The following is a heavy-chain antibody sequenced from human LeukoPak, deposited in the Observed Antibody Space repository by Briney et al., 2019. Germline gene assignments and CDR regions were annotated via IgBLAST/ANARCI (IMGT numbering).Heavy chain of an antibody. D-gene: IGHD4-17*01. CDR1: GGSISSYY. Sequence: SETLSLTCTVSGGSISSYYWSWIWQPPGKGLEWIGYIYYSGSTNYNPSLKSRVTISVDTSKNQFSLELSSVTAADTAVYYCARDATYGDYPENWFDPWGQGTLVTVSS. V-gene: IGHV4-59*01. CDR2: IYYSGST. CDR3: ARDATYGDYPENWFDP. J-gene: IGHJ5*02.